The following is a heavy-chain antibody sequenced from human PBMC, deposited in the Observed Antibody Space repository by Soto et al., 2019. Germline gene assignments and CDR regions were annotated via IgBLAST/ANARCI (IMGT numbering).Heavy chain of an antibody. D-gene: IGHD2-21*02. CDR3: AGVYYGGDSVNNF. CDR1: GFSFSSYV. J-gene: IGHJ4*02. V-gene: IGHV3-30-3*01. CDR2: TSYDGSNR. Sequence: QVRLVESRGGVVQPGRSLRLSCAGSGFSFSSYVLSWVRQAPGRGLEWVAATSYDGSNRYYADSVKGRFIISRDNSKNTLDLEMETPRPEDTAVYYCAGVYYGGDSVNNFWGQGTPVTVSS.